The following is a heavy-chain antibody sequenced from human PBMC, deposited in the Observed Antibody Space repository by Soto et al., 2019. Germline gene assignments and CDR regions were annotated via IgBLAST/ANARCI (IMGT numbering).Heavy chain of an antibody. D-gene: IGHD3-3*01. CDR1: FGYFSVYY. V-gene: IGHV4-34*01. CDR3: ARVRDWFDP. CDR2: IDHSGYT. J-gene: IGHJ5*02. Sequence: SLTCAVYFGYFSVYYLTWIRQPPGKGLEWIGEIDHSGYTNYNPSLKSRVTISVDTSKNQFSLRLTSVTAADTAVYYCARVRDWFDPWGQGTLVTVSS.